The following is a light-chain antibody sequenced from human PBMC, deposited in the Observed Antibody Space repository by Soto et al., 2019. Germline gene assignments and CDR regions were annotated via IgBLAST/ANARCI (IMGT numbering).Light chain of an antibody. J-gene: IGKJ4*01. Sequence: DIQLTQSPSFLSASVGDTVTITCRASQGISRSLAWYQQKPGKAPKLLIYGASTLQSDVPSRFSGSGSGTEFTLTINSLQPEDFASYYCQQLTSYPLTFGGGAKVGIK. CDR2: GAS. CDR3: QQLTSYPLT. V-gene: IGKV1-9*01. CDR1: QGISRS.